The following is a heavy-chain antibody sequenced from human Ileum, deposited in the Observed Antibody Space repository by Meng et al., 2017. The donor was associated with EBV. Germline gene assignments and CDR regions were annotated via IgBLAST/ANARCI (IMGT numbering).Heavy chain of an antibody. CDR1: VDTSSSSGG. J-gene: IGHJ4*02. V-gene: IGHV4-4*03. CDR2: SSHSAST. CDR3: ASSDYYRSDY. Sequence: VQPGEDGAERVEPLDPPSLSCAVPVDTSSSSGGWSCVRQPQGKGLKWIGESSHSASTNHSPSLKSRITISLDKSKYQLSLRLNSVTAADTAVYYCASSDYYRSDYWGQGTLVTVSS. D-gene: IGHD3-22*01.